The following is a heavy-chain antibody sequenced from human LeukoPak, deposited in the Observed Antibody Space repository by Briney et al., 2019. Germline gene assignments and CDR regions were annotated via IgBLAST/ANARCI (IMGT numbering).Heavy chain of an antibody. CDR1: GFTFRNYV. CDR3: ARHSSGYYLFDK. Sequence: GGSLGLSCAASGFTFRNYVIHWVRQAPGKGLEWVAVTSSDLNVKLYADSVKGRFTISRDNAKNSLYLEMNSLRAEDTAVYYCARHSSGYYLFDKWGQGTLVTVSS. V-gene: IGHV3-30-3*01. D-gene: IGHD3-3*01. CDR2: TSSDLNVK. J-gene: IGHJ4*02.